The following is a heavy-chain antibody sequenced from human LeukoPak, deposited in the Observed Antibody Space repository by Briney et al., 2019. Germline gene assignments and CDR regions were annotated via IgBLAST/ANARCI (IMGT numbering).Heavy chain of an antibody. CDR1: GYTFTSYG. J-gene: IGHJ4*02. V-gene: IGHV1-18*01. Sequence: ASVKVSCEASGYTFTSYGISWVRQAPGQGLEWMGWISGYNGHTKYAQKFQGRVTMTTDTSTSTAYMELRSLTSDDTAVFYCARGLPPRRNYDSSGYYSYYFDYWGQGTLVTVSS. CDR3: ARGLPPRRNYDSSGYYSYYFDY. CDR2: ISGYNGHT. D-gene: IGHD3-22*01.